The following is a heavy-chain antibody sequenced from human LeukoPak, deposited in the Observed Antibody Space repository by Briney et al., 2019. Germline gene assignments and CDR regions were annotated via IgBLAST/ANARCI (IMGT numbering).Heavy chain of an antibody. CDR1: GFTFDDYA. D-gene: IGHD3-10*01. J-gene: IGHJ3*02. CDR2: ISWNSGSI. Sequence: GGSLRLSCAASGFTFDDYAMHWVRQAPGKGLEWVSGISWNSGSIGYADSVKGRFTISRDNAKNSLYLQMNSLRAEDTALYYCARDISPEFDGPGAFDIWGQGTMVTVSS. V-gene: IGHV3-9*01. CDR3: ARDISPEFDGPGAFDI.